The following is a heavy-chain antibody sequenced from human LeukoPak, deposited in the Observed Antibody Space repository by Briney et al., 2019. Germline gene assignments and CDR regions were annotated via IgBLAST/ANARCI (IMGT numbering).Heavy chain of an antibody. D-gene: IGHD3-10*01. CDR2: ISGSGGST. J-gene: IGHJ4*02. CDR3: ARIGITMVRGDEPYFDY. Sequence: PGGSLRLSCAASGFTFSSYAMSWVRQAPGKGLEWVSAISGSGGSTYYADSVKGRFTISRDNSKNTLYLQMNSLRAEDTAVYYCARIGITMVRGDEPYFDYWGQGTLVTVSS. CDR1: GFTFSSYA. V-gene: IGHV3-23*01.